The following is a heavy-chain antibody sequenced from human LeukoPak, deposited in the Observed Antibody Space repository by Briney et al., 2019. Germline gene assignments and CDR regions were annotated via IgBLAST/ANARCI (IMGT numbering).Heavy chain of an antibody. J-gene: IGHJ4*02. CDR3: ARGADSSGYYSIFYFDY. Sequence: SETLSLTCTVSGGSISSYYWNWIRQPPGKGLEWIGYIYYSGSTNYNPSLQSRVTISVDTSKNQFSLKLSSVTAADTAVYYCARGADSSGYYSIFYFDYWGQGTLVTVSS. D-gene: IGHD3-22*01. V-gene: IGHV4-59*01. CDR2: IYYSGST. CDR1: GGSISSYY.